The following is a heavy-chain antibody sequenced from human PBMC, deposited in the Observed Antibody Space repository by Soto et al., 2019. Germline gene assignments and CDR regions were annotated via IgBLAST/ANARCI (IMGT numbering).Heavy chain of an antibody. J-gene: IGHJ6*02. CDR1: GGTFSSYA. CDR3: ASTTKPLYYYYGMDV. D-gene: IGHD1-1*01. Sequence: QVQLVQSGAEVKKPGSSVKVSCKASGGTFSSYAISWVRQAPGQGLEWMGGIIPIFGTANYAQKFQGRVTLNAEESTSTAYMELCSLRSEDTAEYYCASTTKPLYYYYGMDVWGQGTTVTVSS. V-gene: IGHV1-69*12. CDR2: IIPIFGTA.